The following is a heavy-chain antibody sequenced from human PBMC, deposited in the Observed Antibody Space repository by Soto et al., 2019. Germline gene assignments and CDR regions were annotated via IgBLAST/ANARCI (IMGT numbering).Heavy chain of an antibody. CDR2: INHSGST. J-gene: IGHJ6*02. Sequence: SETLSLTCAVYGGSFSGYYWSWIRQPPGKGLEWIGEINHSGSTNYNPSLKSRVTISVDTSKNQFSLKLSSVTAADTAVYYCARDKDLTGYHIYGMDVWGQGTTVTVSS. CDR1: GGSFSGYY. D-gene: IGHD3-9*01. CDR3: ARDKDLTGYHIYGMDV. V-gene: IGHV4-34*01.